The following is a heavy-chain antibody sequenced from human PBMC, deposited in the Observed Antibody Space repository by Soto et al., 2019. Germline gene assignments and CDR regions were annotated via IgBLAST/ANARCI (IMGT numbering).Heavy chain of an antibody. CDR1: GGSISSSSYY. J-gene: IGHJ5*02. D-gene: IGHD3-22*01. V-gene: IGHV4-39*01. CDR2: IYYSGST. Sequence: SETLSLTCTVSGGSISSSSYYWGWIRQPPGKGLEWIGSIYYSGSTYYNPSLKSRVTISVDTSKNQFSLKLSSVTAADTAVYYCARHLYHHITMIGVAPWWFDPWGQRTLVT. CDR3: ARHLYHHITMIGVAPWWFDP.